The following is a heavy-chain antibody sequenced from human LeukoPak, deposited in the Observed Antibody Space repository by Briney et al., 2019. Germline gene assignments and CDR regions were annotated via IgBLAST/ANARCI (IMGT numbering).Heavy chain of an antibody. V-gene: IGHV1-2*02. CDR1: GYTFTGYY. CDR2: INPNSGGN. Sequence: ASLTLSCTASGYTFTGYYMHWMRQAPGQGLEWMGWINPNSGGNNDAQKFQGRGTMTRDTAISTAYMELRRRRCDDTAVDYCSREVKWEPRPGNLEYWGKGTLVTV. D-gene: IGHD1-26*01. J-gene: IGHJ4*02. CDR3: SREVKWEPRPGNLEY.